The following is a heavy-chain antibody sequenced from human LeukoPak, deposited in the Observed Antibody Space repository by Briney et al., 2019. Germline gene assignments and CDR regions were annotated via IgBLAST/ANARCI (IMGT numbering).Heavy chain of an antibody. V-gene: IGHV4-59*08. CDR1: GGSISGFH. J-gene: IGHJ5*02. D-gene: IGHD3-16*01. CDR2: VFYSGGT. CDR3: ARLYAGAYTRLDP. Sequence: SETLSLTCTVSGGSISGFHWSWIRQSPGKGLEYIGDVFYSGGTNYNSSLKSRLTISVDTSRNQFSLKLTSVTAAGTAVYYCARLYAGAYTRLDPWGQGTLVAVSS.